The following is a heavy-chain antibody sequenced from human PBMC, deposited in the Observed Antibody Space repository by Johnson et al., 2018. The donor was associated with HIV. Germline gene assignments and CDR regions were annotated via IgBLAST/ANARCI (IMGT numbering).Heavy chain of an antibody. CDR3: AKRLGYDSRGDQFDI. CDR2: ISGGGSGT. CDR1: GFSFSTYA. J-gene: IGHJ3*02. Sequence: AQLVESGGGWVQPGESLRLSCAASGFSFSTYAMTWVRQAPGKGLQWVSTISGGGSGTYYADSVKGRYTISRDNSKNTLSLQMNSLSVEDTAIYYCAKRLGYDSRGDQFDIWGQGTMVTVSS. D-gene: IGHD3-22*01. V-gene: IGHV3-23*04.